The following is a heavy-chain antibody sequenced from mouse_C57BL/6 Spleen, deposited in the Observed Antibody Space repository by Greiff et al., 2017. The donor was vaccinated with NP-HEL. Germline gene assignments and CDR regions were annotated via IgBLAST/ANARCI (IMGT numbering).Heavy chain of an antibody. CDR3: VRGDGGMDY. CDR2: IRSKSNNYAT. Sequence: EVHLVESGGGLVQPKGSLKLSCAASGFSFNTYAMNWVRQAPGKGLEWVARIRSKSNNYATYYADSVKDRFTISRDDSESMLYLQMNNLKTEDTAMYYCVRGDGGMDYWGQGTSVTVSS. J-gene: IGHJ4*01. V-gene: IGHV10-1*01. D-gene: IGHD3-3*01. CDR1: GFSFNTYA.